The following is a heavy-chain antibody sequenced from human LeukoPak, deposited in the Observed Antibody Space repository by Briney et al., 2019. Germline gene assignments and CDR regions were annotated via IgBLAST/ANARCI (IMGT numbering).Heavy chain of an antibody. J-gene: IGHJ2*01. V-gene: IGHV1-18*01. Sequence: ASVKVSCKASGYTFTSYGISWVRQAPGQGLGWMGWITTYNGYTNYAQKLQGRVTMTTDTSTTTAYMELRSLRSDDTAVYYCVRESSHYYDSGGFYTYWYFDLWGRGTLVTVSS. CDR1: GYTFTSYG. D-gene: IGHD3-22*01. CDR2: ITTYNGYT. CDR3: VRESSHYYDSGGFYTYWYFDL.